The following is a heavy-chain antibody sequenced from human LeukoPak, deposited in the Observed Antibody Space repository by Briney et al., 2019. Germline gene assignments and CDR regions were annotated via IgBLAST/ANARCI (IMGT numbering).Heavy chain of an antibody. Sequence: SETLSLTCTVSGGSISSYYWSWIRQPPGKGLEWIGYIYYSGTTNYIPSLKSRVTISVDTSKNQFSLKLSSVTAADTAVYYCARGVYIAAAQYAYWGQGTLVTVSS. J-gene: IGHJ4*02. D-gene: IGHD6-13*01. CDR3: ARGVYIAAAQYAY. V-gene: IGHV4-59*01. CDR2: IYYSGTT. CDR1: GGSISSYY.